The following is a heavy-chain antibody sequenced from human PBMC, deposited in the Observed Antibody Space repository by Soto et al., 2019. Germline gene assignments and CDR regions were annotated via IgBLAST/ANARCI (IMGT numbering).Heavy chain of an antibody. V-gene: IGHV1-46*01. CDR1: GYTFTSYY. J-gene: IGHJ4*02. CDR2: INPSGGST. D-gene: IGHD4-17*01. CDR3: ARCHRGLRCHLDY. Sequence: ASVKVSCKASGYTFTSYYMHWVRQAPGQGLEWMGIINPSGGSTSYAQKFQGRVTMTRDTSTSTVYLHLSSLTSDDTAVYFCARCHRGLRCHLDYWGQGTLVTVSS.